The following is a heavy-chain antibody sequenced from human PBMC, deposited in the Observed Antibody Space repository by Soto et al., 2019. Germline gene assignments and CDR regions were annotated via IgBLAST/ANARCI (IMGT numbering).Heavy chain of an antibody. CDR3: ARGSPPDYGDDVCAFDI. J-gene: IGHJ3*02. CDR2: ILPILGIA. V-gene: IGHV1-69*02. Sequence: QVQLVQSGAEVKKPGSSVKVSCKASGGTFSSYTISWVRQAPGQGLEWKGSILPILGIANYAQKFQGRVTLTADQSPCTAYMELSSLRSEDTAVYYCARGSPPDYGDDVCAFDIWVQETMVTFST. D-gene: IGHD4-17*01. CDR1: GGTFSSYT.